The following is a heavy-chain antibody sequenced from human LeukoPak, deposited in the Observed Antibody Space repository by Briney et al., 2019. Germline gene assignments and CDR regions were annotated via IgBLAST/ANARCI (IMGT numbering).Heavy chain of an antibody. D-gene: IGHD4-17*01. V-gene: IGHV1-46*03. CDR2: INPSGGST. CDR1: GYTFTSYY. CDR3: ALQAADYADHGLFGY. Sequence: ASVTVSCKASGYTFTSYYMHWVRQAPGQGLEWMGIINPSGGSTSYAQKFQGRVTMTRDTSTSTDYMELSSLRSEDTAVYYCALQAADYADHGLFGYSGQGTLVTVSS. J-gene: IGHJ4*02.